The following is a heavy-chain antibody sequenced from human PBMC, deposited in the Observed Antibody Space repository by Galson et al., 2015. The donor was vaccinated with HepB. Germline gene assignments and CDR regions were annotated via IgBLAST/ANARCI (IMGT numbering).Heavy chain of an antibody. CDR1: GYSFTSYW. CDR2: IDPSDSYT. CDR3: ARYYDSGGYSSVGGMDV. Sequence: QSGAEVKKPGESLRISCKGSGYSFTSYWISWVRQMPGKGLEWMGRIDPSDSYTNYSPSFQGHVTISADKSISTAYLQWSSLKASDTAMYYCARYYDSGGYSSVGGMDVWGQGTTVTVSS. J-gene: IGHJ6*02. V-gene: IGHV5-10-1*01. D-gene: IGHD3-22*01.